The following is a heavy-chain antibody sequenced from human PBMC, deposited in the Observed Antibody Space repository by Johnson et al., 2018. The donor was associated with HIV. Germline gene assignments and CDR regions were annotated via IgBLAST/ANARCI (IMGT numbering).Heavy chain of an antibody. V-gene: IGHV3-NL1*01. CDR3: ARDQSLIPKIITGTTFDAFDI. CDR2: FATGGGT. D-gene: IGHD1-7*01. Sequence: QVQLVESGGGVVQPGRSLRLSCAASGFTFSSYPMHWVRQAPGKGLEWISLFATGGGTDYADSVKGRFTISRDNSRNTLYLQMNSLQADDTAIYYCARDQSLIPKIITGTTFDAFDIWGQGTMVIVSS. J-gene: IGHJ3*02. CDR1: GFTFSSYP.